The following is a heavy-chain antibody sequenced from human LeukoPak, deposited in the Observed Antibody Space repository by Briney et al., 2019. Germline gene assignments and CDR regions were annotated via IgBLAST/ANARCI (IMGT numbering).Heavy chain of an antibody. CDR1: GFTFSSFA. CDR3: ARDGSGYGSFDY. CDR2: VSGSGAST. Sequence: GGSLRLSCAASGFTFSSFAMSWVRQAPGKGLEWVSRVSGSGASTYYADSVKGRFSISRDNSKNTLYLQMNNLRAEDTAVYYCARDGSGYGSFDYWGRGTLVTVSS. J-gene: IGHJ4*02. D-gene: IGHD3-22*01. V-gene: IGHV3-23*01.